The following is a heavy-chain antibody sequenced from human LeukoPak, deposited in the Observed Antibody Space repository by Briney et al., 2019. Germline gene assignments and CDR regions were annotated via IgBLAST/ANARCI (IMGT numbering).Heavy chain of an antibody. V-gene: IGHV1-46*01. CDR2: INPSGGGT. Sequence: GASVKVSCKASGYTFTSYYIHWVRQAPGQGLEWMGVINPSGGGTSYAQKFQGRVTMTRDTSTSTVYMDLRSLRSEDTAVYLCARDMLAVPSNWFDPWGQGTLVTVSS. CDR3: ARDMLAVPSNWFDP. J-gene: IGHJ5*02. CDR1: GYTFTSYY. D-gene: IGHD2-8*01.